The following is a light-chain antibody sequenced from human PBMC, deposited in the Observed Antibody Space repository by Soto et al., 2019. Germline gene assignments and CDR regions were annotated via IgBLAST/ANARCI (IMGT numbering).Light chain of an antibody. CDR1: SGDVGAYDR. J-gene: IGLJ3*02. CDR3: FSHAGGSSWV. CDR2: DVT. V-gene: IGLV2-11*01. Sequence: QSALTQPRSVSGSPGQSVTISCTGTSGDVGAYDRVSWYQHHPTKAPKLIIYDVTNRPLGVPYRFSGSKSGSRASLTISGLQAEDEADYYCFSHAGGSSWVFGGGTKVTVL.